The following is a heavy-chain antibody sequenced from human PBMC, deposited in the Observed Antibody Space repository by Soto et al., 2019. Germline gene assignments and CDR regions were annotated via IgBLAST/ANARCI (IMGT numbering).Heavy chain of an antibody. J-gene: IGHJ4*02. V-gene: IGHV3-23*01. CDR1: GFTFSSYA. CDR3: AKDPPSSWYVLEGYYFDY. CDR2: ISGSGGST. D-gene: IGHD6-13*01. Sequence: GGSLRLSCAASGFTFSSYAMSWVRQAPGKGLEWVSAISGSGGSTYYADSVKGRFTISRDNSKNTLYLQMNSLRAEDTAVYYCAKDPPSSWYVLEGYYFDYWGQGTLVTVSS.